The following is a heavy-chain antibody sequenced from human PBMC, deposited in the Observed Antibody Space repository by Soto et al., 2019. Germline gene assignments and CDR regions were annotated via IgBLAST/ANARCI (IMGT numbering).Heavy chain of an antibody. J-gene: IGHJ5*02. CDR2: ISGSGGST. V-gene: IGHV3-23*01. CDR1: GFTFSSYA. D-gene: IGHD6-13*01. CDR3: AKEPPRYSSSWYWFDP. Sequence: GGSLRLSCAASGFTFSSYAMSWVRQAPGKGLEWVSAISGSGGSTYYADSVKGRFTISRDNSKNTLYLQMNSLRAEDTAVYYCAKEPPRYSSSWYWFDPWGHGTLVTVSS.